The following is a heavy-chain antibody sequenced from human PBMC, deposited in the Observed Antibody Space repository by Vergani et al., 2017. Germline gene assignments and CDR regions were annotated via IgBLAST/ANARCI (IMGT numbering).Heavy chain of an antibody. CDR1: GYSISSGYY. Sequence: QVQLQESGPGLVKPSETLSLTCAVSGYSISSGYYWGWIRQPPGKGLGWIGSIYHSGSTYYNPSLKSRVTISVDTSKNQFSLKLSSVTAADTAVYYCARSMITMVRGVITLRGPFDYWGQGTLVTVSS. V-gene: IGHV4-38-2*01. CDR3: ARSMITMVRGVITLRGPFDY. J-gene: IGHJ4*02. CDR2: IYHSGST. D-gene: IGHD3-10*01.